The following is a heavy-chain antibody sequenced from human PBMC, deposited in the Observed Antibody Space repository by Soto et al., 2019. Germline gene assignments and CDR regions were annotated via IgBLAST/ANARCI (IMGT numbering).Heavy chain of an antibody. CDR1: GYSITSHH. CDR2: INPSGGST. CDR3: LRGGTSLGSPQPFGY. D-gene: IGHD3-16*01. Sequence: SVKVSCKASGYSITSHHIHWVRQAPGQGLEWMGRINPSGGSTTYLPKFQGRVTMTTDTSTSTLYMDLSSLRSDDTAVYYCLRGGTSLGSPQPFGYWGQGTLVTVSS. V-gene: IGHV1-46*03. J-gene: IGHJ4*02.